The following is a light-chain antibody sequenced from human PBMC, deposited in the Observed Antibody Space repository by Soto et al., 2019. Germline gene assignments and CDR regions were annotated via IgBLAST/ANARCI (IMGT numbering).Light chain of an antibody. CDR2: GAS. V-gene: IGKV3-20*01. CDR1: QSVSSNN. Sequence: ASKQSLGILSLSTGERPIPSRRASQSVSSNNLAWYQQKLGRAPRLLISGASRRATGIPDRFSGSGSGTDFTLTITSLEPEDFAVYYCQQYGTSPRTFGQGTLLEI. CDR3: QQYGTSPRT. J-gene: IGKJ5*01.